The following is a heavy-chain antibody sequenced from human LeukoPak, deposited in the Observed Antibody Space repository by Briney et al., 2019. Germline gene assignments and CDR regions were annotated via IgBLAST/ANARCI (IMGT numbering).Heavy chain of an antibody. V-gene: IGHV1-69*13. CDR3: ATVETYYYDTNAFSGLY. CDR2: IIPVFGTT. Sequence: ASVKVSCKASGGTFSSYAISWVRQAPGQGLEWMGRIIPVFGTTNYAQKFQGRVTITADESTSTAYMELSSLRSEDTAIFYCATVETYYYDTNAFSGLYWGQGTLVTVSS. J-gene: IGHJ4*02. D-gene: IGHD3-22*01. CDR1: GGTFSSYA.